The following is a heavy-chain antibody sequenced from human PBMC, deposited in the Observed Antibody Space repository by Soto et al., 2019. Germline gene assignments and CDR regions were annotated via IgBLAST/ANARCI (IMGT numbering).Heavy chain of an antibody. CDR3: ARAPLRGYSSSWYWFDP. D-gene: IGHD6-13*01. CDR2: INHSGST. V-gene: IGHV4-34*01. CDR1: GGSFSGYY. Sequence: SETLSLTCAVYGGSFSGYYWSWIRQPPGKGLEWIGEINHSGSTNYNPSLKSRVTISVDTSKNQFSLKLSSVTAADTAVYYCARAPLRGYSSSWYWFDPWGQGTLVTVSS. J-gene: IGHJ5*02.